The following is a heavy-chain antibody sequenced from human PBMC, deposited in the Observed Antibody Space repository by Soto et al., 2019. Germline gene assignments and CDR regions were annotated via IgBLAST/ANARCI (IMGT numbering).Heavy chain of an antibody. Sequence: SETLSLTCTVSGGFINSGDYHWTWIRQFPGKGLEWIGGIYYSASTYYNPALVSRITISLDTSKNQFSLKLTSVTAADTAVYYCARDSRTSSGGMDVWGQGTTVTVSS. CDR3: ARDSRTSSGGMDV. CDR1: GGFINSGDYH. CDR2: IYYSAST. J-gene: IGHJ6*02. V-gene: IGHV4-30-4*01.